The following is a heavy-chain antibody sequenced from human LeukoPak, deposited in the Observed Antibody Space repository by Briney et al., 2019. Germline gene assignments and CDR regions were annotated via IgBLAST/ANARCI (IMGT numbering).Heavy chain of an antibody. CDR2: TSGGGGST. CDR1: GFVFSSYA. J-gene: IGHJ4*02. D-gene: IGHD3-9*01. CDR3: AKVGTYEILTGYSPHLDY. Sequence: GGSLRLSYAASGFVFSSYAMTWVRQTPGKGLEWVLDTSGGGGSTYYADSVKGRFTISRDNSKDTLYLQLNSLRAEDTAVYYCAKVGTYEILTGYSPHLDYWGQGTLVTVSS. V-gene: IGHV3-23*01.